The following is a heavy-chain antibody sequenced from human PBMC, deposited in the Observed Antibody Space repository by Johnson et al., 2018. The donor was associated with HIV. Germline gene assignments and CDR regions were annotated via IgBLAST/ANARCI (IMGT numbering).Heavy chain of an antibody. CDR1: GFTFSDYY. J-gene: IGHJ3*02. D-gene: IGHD5-18*01. V-gene: IGHV3-66*01. Sequence: VQLVESGGGLVKPGGSLRLSCAASGFTFSDYYMNWVRQAPGKGLEWVSVIYSGGSTYHSDSVKGSFIISRDNSESTLYLQMNSLRAEDTAVYYCARAYTYGAFDIWGQGTTVTISS. CDR2: IYSGGST. CDR3: ARAYTYGAFDI.